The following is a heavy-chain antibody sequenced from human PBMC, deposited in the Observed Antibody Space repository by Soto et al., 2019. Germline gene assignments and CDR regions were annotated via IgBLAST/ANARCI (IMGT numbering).Heavy chain of an antibody. J-gene: IGHJ5*02. CDR2: IYNSGST. V-gene: IGHV4-38-2*01. CDR3: ARVRRHYDFWSGYNYGFDP. Sequence: SETLSLTCAVSGYSISSGYYWGWSRQPPGKGRQWLGSIYNSGSTYYNPSLKNRDTILVDTTKNQFALKLSAVTAASTAVYHYARVRRHYDFWSGYNYGFDPWGQGTLVTVSS. D-gene: IGHD3-3*01. CDR1: GYSISSGYY.